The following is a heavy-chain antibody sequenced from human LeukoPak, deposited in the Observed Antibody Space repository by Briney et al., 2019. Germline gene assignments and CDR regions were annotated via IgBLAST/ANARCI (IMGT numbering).Heavy chain of an antibody. Sequence: LRLSCAASGFTFSDSYMTWVRQPPGKALEWIGNIFYSGSTYYSPSLKSRVTISLDTSRNQFSLKLNSVTAADTAVYYCAKSNGYGLIDIWGQGTMVTVSS. D-gene: IGHD3-22*01. V-gene: IGHV4-59*12. CDR1: GFTFSDSY. J-gene: IGHJ3*02. CDR3: AKSNGYGLIDI. CDR2: IFYSGST.